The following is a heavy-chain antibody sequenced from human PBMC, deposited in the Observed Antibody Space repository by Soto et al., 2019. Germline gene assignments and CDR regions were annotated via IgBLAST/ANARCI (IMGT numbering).Heavy chain of an antibody. CDR2: IYYSGST. J-gene: IGHJ2*01. V-gene: IGHV4-59*08. CDR1: GGSISSYY. Sequence: SETLSLTCTVSGGSISSYYWSWIRQPPGKGLEWIGYIYYSGSTNYNPSLKSRVTISVDTSKNQFSLKLSSVTAADTAVYYCARRWYSGYWYFDLWGRGTLVTVSS. D-gene: IGHD1-26*01. CDR3: ARRWYSGYWYFDL.